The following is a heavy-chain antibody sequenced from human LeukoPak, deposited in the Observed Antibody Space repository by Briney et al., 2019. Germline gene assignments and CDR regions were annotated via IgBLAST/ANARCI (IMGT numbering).Heavy chain of an antibody. CDR3: AKQLGYCSDGSCYFPY. CDR1: GFTFSSSA. V-gene: IGHV3-23*01. D-gene: IGHD2-15*01. CDR2: ISNNGGYT. J-gene: IGHJ4*02. Sequence: GGSLRLSCAASGFTFSSSAMSWVRQAPGKGLEWVSAISNNGGYTYYADSVQGRFTISRDNSKSTLCLQMNSLRAEDTAVYYCAKQLGYCSDGSCYFPYWGRGTLVTVSS.